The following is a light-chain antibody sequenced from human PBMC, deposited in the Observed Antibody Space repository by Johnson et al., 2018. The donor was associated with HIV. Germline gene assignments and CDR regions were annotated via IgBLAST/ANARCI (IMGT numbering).Light chain of an antibody. CDR1: GSNIGDNY. J-gene: IGLJ1*01. CDR3: GTWDRSLSAGGV. Sequence: QSVLTQPPSVSAAPGQKVTISCSGIGSNIGDNYVSWYQHLPGTAPRLLIYDDLTRPSGIPHRFSGSKSGTASPLGLTGLPPRDEGDYSCGTWDRSLSAGGVFGTGTKVTVL. V-gene: IGLV1-51*01. CDR2: DDL.